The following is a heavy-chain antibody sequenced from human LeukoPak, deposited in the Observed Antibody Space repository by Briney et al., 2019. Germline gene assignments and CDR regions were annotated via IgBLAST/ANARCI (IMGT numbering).Heavy chain of an antibody. CDR1: GFTFSNYD. Sequence: GGSLRLSCAASGFTFSNYDMNWFRQAPGKGLEWVALISSDGGIQYYADSVKGRFTISRDNSKNTLFLQMNSLRPEDTAVYYCARTTVTHATFDYWGQGTLVTVSS. V-gene: IGHV3-30*04. J-gene: IGHJ4*02. CDR3: ARTTVTHATFDY. D-gene: IGHD4-17*01. CDR2: ISSDGGIQ.